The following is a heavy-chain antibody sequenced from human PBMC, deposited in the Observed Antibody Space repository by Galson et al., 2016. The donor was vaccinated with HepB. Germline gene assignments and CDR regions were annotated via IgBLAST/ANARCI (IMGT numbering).Heavy chain of an antibody. D-gene: IGHD1-1*01. V-gene: IGHV4-39*02. CDR3: AREPRGNNWDYFDS. CDR2: IYYNGNT. CDR1: GGSIINNRYY. J-gene: IGHJ4*03. Sequence: SETLSLTCTVSGGSIINNRYYWGWIRQPPGKGLEWIANIYYNGNTYYNPSLKSRVTIAMDTSENHFSLNLNSMTASDTAIYYCAREPRGNNWDYFDSWGQGTTVTVSS.